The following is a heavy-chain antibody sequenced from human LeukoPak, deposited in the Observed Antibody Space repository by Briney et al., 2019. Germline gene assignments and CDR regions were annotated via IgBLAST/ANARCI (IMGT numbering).Heavy chain of an antibody. D-gene: IGHD5-18*01. CDR3: AKDRYNFDY. CDR2: IVGSGGST. CDR1: GFTFSTYA. Sequence: PGGSLRLSCAASGFTFSTYAMNWVRQAPGKGLEWVSGIVGSGGSTYYADSVKGRFTISRDNSKNTLYLQMNSLRAEDTAVYYCAKDRYNFDYWGQGTLVTVSS. V-gene: IGHV3-23*01. J-gene: IGHJ4*02.